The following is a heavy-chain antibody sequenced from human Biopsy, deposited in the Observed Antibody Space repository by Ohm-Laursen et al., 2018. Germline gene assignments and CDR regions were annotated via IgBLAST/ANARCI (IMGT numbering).Heavy chain of an antibody. Sequence: SANVSCNVSGYTFTTYDINRVRQATGQGLEWMGWMNPNTGNTGFAQKFQGRITVTRNTSISTAYMERRSLRSDDTAVYYCARGGSFLPSEYFHHWGQGALVTVSS. CDR2: MNPNTGNT. V-gene: IGHV1-8*01. J-gene: IGHJ1*01. CDR3: ARGGSFLPSEYFHH. CDR1: GYTFTTYD. D-gene: IGHD3-10*01.